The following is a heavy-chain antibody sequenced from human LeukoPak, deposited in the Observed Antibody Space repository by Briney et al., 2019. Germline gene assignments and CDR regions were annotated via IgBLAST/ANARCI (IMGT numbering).Heavy chain of an antibody. Sequence: GGSLRLSCAASGFTVSSNYMSWVRQAPGKGLEWVSVIYSGGSTYYADSVKGRFTISRHNSKNTLYLQMNSLRAEDTAVYYCARGTVTTVGWFDPWGQGTLVTVSS. J-gene: IGHJ5*02. CDR2: IYSGGST. CDR3: ARGTVTTVGWFDP. CDR1: GFTVSSNY. D-gene: IGHD4-17*01. V-gene: IGHV3-53*04.